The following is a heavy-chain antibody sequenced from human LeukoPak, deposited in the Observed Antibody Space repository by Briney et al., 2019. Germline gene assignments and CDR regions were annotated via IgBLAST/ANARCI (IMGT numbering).Heavy chain of an antibody. CDR2: LNPNSGGT. D-gene: IGHD6-19*01. Sequence: ASVKVSCKASGYTFTGYYMHWVRQAPGQGLEWMGWLNPNSGGTNYAQKFQGRVTMTRDTSISTAYMELSRLRSDDTAVYYCARTRFVAVDGTRIFDYWGKGTLVTVSS. CDR3: ARTRFVAVDGTRIFDY. V-gene: IGHV1-2*02. CDR1: GYTFTGYY. J-gene: IGHJ4*02.